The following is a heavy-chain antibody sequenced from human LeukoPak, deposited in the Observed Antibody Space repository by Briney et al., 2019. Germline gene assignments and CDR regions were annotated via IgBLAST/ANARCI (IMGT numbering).Heavy chain of an antibody. J-gene: IGHJ4*02. Sequence: GGSLRLSCAASGFTFTSYGMSWVRQAPGKGLEWVSTNTSGATTYYADSVKGRFTISRDNSKNTLYLQMNSLRAEDTAVYYCAKDPSYYGSTSNNDYWGQGTLVTVSS. V-gene: IGHV3-23*01. CDR1: GFTFTSYG. D-gene: IGHD3-10*01. CDR3: AKDPSYYGSTSNNDY. CDR2: NTSGATT.